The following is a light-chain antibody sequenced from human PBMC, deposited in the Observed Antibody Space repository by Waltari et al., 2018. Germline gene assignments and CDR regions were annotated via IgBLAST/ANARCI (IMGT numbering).Light chain of an antibody. V-gene: IGLV2-23*02. CDR3: CSYTRGSVI. J-gene: IGLJ2*01. CDR1: RSDVGGYNL. Sequence: QSALTQPASVSGSPGQSIAISCTGTRSDVGGYNLVSWYQQFPGKAPKLTLYEVNKRPSGISNRFSGSKFGNTASLTISGLQAEDEGDYYCCSYTRGSVICGGGTKLTVL. CDR2: EVN.